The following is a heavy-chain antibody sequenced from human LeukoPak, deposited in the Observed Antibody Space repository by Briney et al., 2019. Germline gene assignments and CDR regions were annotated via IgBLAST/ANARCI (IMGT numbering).Heavy chain of an antibody. CDR1: GFTFRDYG. CDR3: ARQFRAKYNPLDH. J-gene: IGHJ4*02. D-gene: IGHD1-1*01. CDR2: ISGSRSLI. Sequence: GGSLRLSCEASGFTFRDYGMNWVRRAPGKGLEWISFISGSRSLIYYADSVRGRFTISRDNAKNSLFLQMTSLTTEDTGVFYCARQFRAKYNPLDHWGQGTLVTVSS. V-gene: IGHV3-48*04.